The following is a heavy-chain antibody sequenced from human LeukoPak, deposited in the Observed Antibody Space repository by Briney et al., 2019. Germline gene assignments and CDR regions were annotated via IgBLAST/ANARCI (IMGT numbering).Heavy chain of an antibody. CDR1: GFPFTSYW. D-gene: IGHD2-2*01. Sequence: GGSLRLFCAASGFPFTSYWMTWVRQAPGKGLEGVADIKQDGSEKYYLGAVEGRFTISRDNPNKSVYLQMNSLSVEDTALYFCARHSSTSRWSPPHYWGQGSLVTVSS. V-gene: IGHV3-7*01. J-gene: IGHJ4*02. CDR3: ARHSSTSRWSPPHY. CDR2: IKQDGSEK.